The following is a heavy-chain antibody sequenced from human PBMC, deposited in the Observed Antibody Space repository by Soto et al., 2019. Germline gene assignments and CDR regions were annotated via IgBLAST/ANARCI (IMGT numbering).Heavy chain of an antibody. V-gene: IGHV1-2*02. CDR1: GYTFTGYY. J-gene: IGHJ2*01. CDR2: IIPNSGVT. D-gene: IGHD4-17*01. Sequence: ASVKVSCKASGYTFTGYYMHWVRQAPGQGLEWMGRIIPNSGVTNYAQKFQGRVTITTDKFTSTAYMELSSLRSEDTAVYYCARELSYGNYWYFDLWGRGTLVTVSS. CDR3: ARELSYGNYWYFDL.